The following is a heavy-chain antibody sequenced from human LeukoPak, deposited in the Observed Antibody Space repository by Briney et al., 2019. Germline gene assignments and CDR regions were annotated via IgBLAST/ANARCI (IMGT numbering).Heavy chain of an antibody. CDR2: ISTSSSYI. CDR3: ARSKVAGTSDY. Sequence: GGSLRLSCAASGFTFSSYNMNWVRQAPGKGLEWVSTISTSSSYIYYADSVKGRFTISRDNGKNSLYLQMSSLRAEDTAVYYCARSKVAGTSDYCGQGTLVAVSS. CDR1: GFTFSSYN. D-gene: IGHD6-19*01. J-gene: IGHJ4*02. V-gene: IGHV3-21*01.